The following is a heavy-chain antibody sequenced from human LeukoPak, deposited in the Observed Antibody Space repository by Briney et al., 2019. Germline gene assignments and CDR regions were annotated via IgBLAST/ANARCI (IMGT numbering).Heavy chain of an antibody. CDR2: INPNSGGT. CDR3: ARGMTKTDDF. CDR1: GYTFTGYY. V-gene: IGHV1-2*02. D-gene: IGHD1-1*01. J-gene: IGHJ4*02. Sequence: GASVKVSCKASGYTFTGYYMHWVRQSPGQGLEWMGWINPNSGGTNYAQKFQGRVTMTRDTSISTAYMELSRLTSDDAAVYYCARGMTKTDDFWGQGTLVTVSS.